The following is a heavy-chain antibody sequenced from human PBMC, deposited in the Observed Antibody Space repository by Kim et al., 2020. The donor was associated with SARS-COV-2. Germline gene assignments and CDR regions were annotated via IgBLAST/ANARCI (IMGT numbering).Heavy chain of an antibody. D-gene: IGHD6-13*01. CDR2: TWYDGNNK. V-gene: IGHV3-33*01. J-gene: IGHJ6*02. CDR1: GFIFRNYG. Sequence: GGSLRLSCAASGFIFRNYGMQWVRQAPGKGLEWMALTWYDGNNKYYGDSVKGRFIISRDNSKNSLYLQMNSLRPEDTAVYYCARNREAAGSGAHYHYPMDVWGQGTTVTVSS. CDR3: ARNREAAGSGAHYHYPMDV.